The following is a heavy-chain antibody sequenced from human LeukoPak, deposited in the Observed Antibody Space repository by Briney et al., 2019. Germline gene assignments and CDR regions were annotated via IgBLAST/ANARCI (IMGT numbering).Heavy chain of an antibody. CDR3: ARGAYGSGSSYNNYGMDV. V-gene: IGHV5-51*01. J-gene: IGHJ6*02. D-gene: IGHD3-10*01. CDR2: IYPDDSDT. CDR1: GYSFGNRW. Sequence: AGESLKISCKGSGYSFGNRWIGWVRQMPGKGREWMGIIYPDDSDTIYSPSFESQVTTSADKSISTAYLQWSSLNAANPAMYYCARGAYGSGSSYNNYGMDVWGQGTTVTVS.